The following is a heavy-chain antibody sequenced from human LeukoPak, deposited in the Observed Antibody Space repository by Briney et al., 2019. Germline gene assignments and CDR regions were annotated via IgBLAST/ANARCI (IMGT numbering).Heavy chain of an antibody. V-gene: IGHV4-59*01. J-gene: IGHJ6*03. Sequence: SETLSLTCTVSGGSISSYYWSWIRQPPGKGLEWIGYMYYSGSTNYNPPLKSRVTISVDMSKNQVSLKLSSVTAADTAVYYCARDRVGQQLVGRKYYYYYMDVWGKGTTVTISS. CDR2: MYYSGST. D-gene: IGHD6-13*01. CDR3: ARDRVGQQLVGRKYYYYYMDV. CDR1: GGSISSYY.